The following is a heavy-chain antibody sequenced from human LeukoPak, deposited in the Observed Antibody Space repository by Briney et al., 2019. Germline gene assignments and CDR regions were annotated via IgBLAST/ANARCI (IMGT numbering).Heavy chain of an antibody. D-gene: IGHD3-22*01. CDR3: AKGGLATLAS. J-gene: IGHJ5*02. CDR1: GFPFTTHA. V-gene: IGHV3-23*01. Sequence: GGSLRLSCAASGFPFTTHAMTWVRQALGKGLEWVSAISGSGSSAYYADSVKGRFTISRDNSKNTLYLQMNSLRAEDTAVYYCAKGGLATLASWGQGALVTVSS. CDR2: ISGSGSSA.